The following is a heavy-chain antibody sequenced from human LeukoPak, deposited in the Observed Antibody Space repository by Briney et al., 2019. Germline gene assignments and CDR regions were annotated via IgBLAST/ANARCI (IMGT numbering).Heavy chain of an antibody. D-gene: IGHD3-22*01. CDR3: ARELGSGYYRYFDY. V-gene: IGHV1-2*02. J-gene: IGHJ4*02. CDR2: INPNSGDT. CDR1: GYTFTGYY. Sequence: GASVKVSCKASGYTFTGYYMNWVRQAPGQGLEWMGWINPNSGDTHYVQKFQGRVTVTRDTSISTAYMELSRLRSDDTAVYYCARELGSGYYRYFDYWGQGTLVTVSS.